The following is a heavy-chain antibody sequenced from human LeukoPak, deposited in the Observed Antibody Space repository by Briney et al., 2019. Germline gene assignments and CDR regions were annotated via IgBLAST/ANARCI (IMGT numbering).Heavy chain of an antibody. CDR3: ARLSQGEWELLSYFDY. Sequence: GESLKISCKGSGYSFTSYWIGWVRQMPGKGLEWMGIIYPGDSDTRYSPSFQGQVTISADKSISTAYLQWSSLKASDTAMYYCARLSQGEWELLSYFDYWGQGTLVTVSS. D-gene: IGHD1-26*01. V-gene: IGHV5-51*01. J-gene: IGHJ4*02. CDR1: GYSFTSYW. CDR2: IYPGDSDT.